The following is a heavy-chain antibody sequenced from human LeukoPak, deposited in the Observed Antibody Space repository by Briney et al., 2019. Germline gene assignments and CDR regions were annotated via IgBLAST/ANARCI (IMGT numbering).Heavy chain of an antibody. CDR1: GYSFTDYY. CDR2: INPNSGAT. J-gene: IGHJ3*02. CDR3: ARDYYGIGLGADALYI. V-gene: IGHV1-2*02. D-gene: IGHD3-10*01. Sequence: ASVKVSCKSSGYSFTDYYLHWLRQAPGQGLEGMGWINPNSGATITAQKFQARVTMTTDTSLTTAYMELSRLRSEDTAVYYCARDYYGIGLGADALYICGQRKMFTVSS.